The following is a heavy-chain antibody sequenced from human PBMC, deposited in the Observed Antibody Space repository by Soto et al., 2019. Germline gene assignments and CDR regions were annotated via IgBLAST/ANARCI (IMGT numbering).Heavy chain of an antibody. CDR1: GGSISDFY. CDR2: VHYSGST. D-gene: IGHD3-3*01. Sequence: SETLSLTCAVYGGSISDFYWSWIRQPPGKRLEWIGYVHYSGSTNYNPSLESRVTISLDTPKNQFSLNLSPVTAADTAIYYCVRHRSGYVGWLDPWGHGTLVTVSS. CDR3: VRHRSGYVGWLDP. J-gene: IGHJ5*02. V-gene: IGHV4-59*08.